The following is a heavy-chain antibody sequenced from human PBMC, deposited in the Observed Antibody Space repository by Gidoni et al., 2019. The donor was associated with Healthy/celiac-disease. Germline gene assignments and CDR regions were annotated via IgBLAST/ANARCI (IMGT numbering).Heavy chain of an antibody. CDR2: ISWNSGSI. Sequence: GLEWVSGISWNSGSIGYADSVKGRFTISRDNAKNSLYLQMNSLRAEDTALYYCAKDVIAVAGTEKKTYFDYWGQGTLVTVSS. D-gene: IGHD6-19*01. J-gene: IGHJ4*02. V-gene: IGHV3-9*01. CDR3: AKDVIAVAGTEKKTYFDY.